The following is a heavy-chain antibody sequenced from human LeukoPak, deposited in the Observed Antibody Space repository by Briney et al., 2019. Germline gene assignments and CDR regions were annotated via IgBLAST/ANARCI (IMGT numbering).Heavy chain of an antibody. CDR3: AREEQQLAAFDI. Sequence: PGGSLRLSCAASGFTFSSYSMNWVRQAPGKGLEWFSSISSSSSYIYYADSVKGRFTISRDNAKNSLYLQMNSLRAEDTAVYYCAREEQQLAAFDIWGQGTMVTVSS. V-gene: IGHV3-21*01. J-gene: IGHJ3*02. D-gene: IGHD6-13*01. CDR1: GFTFSSYS. CDR2: ISSSSSYI.